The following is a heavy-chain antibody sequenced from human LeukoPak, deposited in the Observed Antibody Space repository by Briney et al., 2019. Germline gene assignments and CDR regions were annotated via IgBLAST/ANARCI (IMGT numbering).Heavy chain of an antibody. CDR2: MNPNSGNT. V-gene: IGHV1-8*03. D-gene: IGHD2-2*02. Sequence: ASVKVSCKASGYTFTSYDINWVRQATGQGLEWMGWMNPNSGNTGYAQKFQGRVTITRNTSISTAYMELSSLRSEDTAVYYCAVLGGCSSTSCYSDDYWGQGTLVTVSS. CDR1: GYTFTSYD. CDR3: AVLGGCSSTSCYSDDY. J-gene: IGHJ4*02.